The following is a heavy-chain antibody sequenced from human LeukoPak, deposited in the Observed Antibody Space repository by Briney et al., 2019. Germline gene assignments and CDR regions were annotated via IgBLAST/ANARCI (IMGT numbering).Heavy chain of an antibody. J-gene: IGHJ6*03. CDR3: AKDGRIAAAGTASKRPYYYYYYMDV. Sequence: GGSLRLSCAASGFTFDDYAMHWVRQPPGKGLEWVSLISWDGGSTHYADSVKGRFTISRDNSNNSLYLQMNSLRAEDTALYYCAKDGRIAAAGTASKRPYYYYYYMDVWGKGTTVTVSS. CDR1: GFTFDDYA. D-gene: IGHD6-13*01. V-gene: IGHV3-43D*03. CDR2: ISWDGGST.